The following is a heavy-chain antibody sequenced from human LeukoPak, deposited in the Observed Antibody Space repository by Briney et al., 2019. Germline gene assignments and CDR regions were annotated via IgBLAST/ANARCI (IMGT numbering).Heavy chain of an antibody. CDR1: GYTFTGYY. V-gene: IGHV1-2*02. Sequence: ASVKVSCKASGYTFTGYYMHWVRQAPGQGLEWMGWINPNSGGTNYAQKFQGRVTMTRDTSISTAYMELSRLRSDDTAVYYCARGRLGYCSSTSCYRFASFDYWGQGTLLTVSS. D-gene: IGHD2-2*01. CDR3: ARGRLGYCSSTSCYRFASFDY. J-gene: IGHJ4*02. CDR2: INPNSGGT.